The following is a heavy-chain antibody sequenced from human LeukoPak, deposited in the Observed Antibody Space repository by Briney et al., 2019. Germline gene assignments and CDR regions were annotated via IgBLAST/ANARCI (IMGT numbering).Heavy chain of an antibody. J-gene: IGHJ5*02. V-gene: IGHV6-1*01. D-gene: IGHD2-2*01. CDR3: ARRLTQYDCFDP. CDR2: TYYRSTWYN. Sequence: SQTLSLTCAISGDSVSSISVTWNWIRQSPSRGLEWLGRTYYRSTWYNDYAVSVRGRITVNPDTSKNQFSLHLNSVTPEDTAVYYCARRLTQYDCFDPWGQGILVTVS. CDR1: GDSVSSISVT.